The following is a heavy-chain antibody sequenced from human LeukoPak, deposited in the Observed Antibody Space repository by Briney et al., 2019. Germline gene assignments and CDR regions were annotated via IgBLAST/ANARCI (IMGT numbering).Heavy chain of an antibody. D-gene: IGHD3-16*02. J-gene: IGHJ4*02. V-gene: IGHV4-59*08. Sequence: SETLSLTCTVSGGSTSSDHWSWIRQPPEKGLEWIGCISYRGSTNYNPSLKSRVTISVDTSKKHFSLKLTSVTAADTGVYYCARGRGLGVITPYSDSWGQGTLVTVSS. CDR1: GGSTSSDH. CDR2: ISYRGST. CDR3: ARGRGLGVITPYSDS.